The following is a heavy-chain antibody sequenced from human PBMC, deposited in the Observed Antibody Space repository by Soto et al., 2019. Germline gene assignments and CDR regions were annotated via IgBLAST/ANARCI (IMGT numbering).Heavy chain of an antibody. Sequence: ASVKVSCKTSGYIFTSYGISWVRQAPGQGLEWMGWISAYNGNTNYAQELQGRVTMTTDTSTSTAYMELRSLRSDDTAVYYCARDQANDDYDILTGSEDYGMDVWGQGTTVTVSS. CDR2: ISAYNGNT. D-gene: IGHD3-9*01. CDR3: ARDQANDDYDILTGSEDYGMDV. V-gene: IGHV1-18*01. J-gene: IGHJ6*02. CDR1: GYIFTSYG.